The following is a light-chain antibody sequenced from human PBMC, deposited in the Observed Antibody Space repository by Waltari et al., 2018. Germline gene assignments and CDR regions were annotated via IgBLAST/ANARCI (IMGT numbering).Light chain of an antibody. CDR1: TPRHLY. V-gene: IGLV3-19*01. CDR3: NGRDISGNHVL. CDR2: GQN. J-gene: IGLJ3*02. Sequence: SSELAQDPAVSVALGQSVTFTCPGDTPRHLYATRYQQKPGKAPLLVIYGQNNRPSGIPDRFSGSNSGTTASLTISETRAEDEADYYCNGRDISGNHVLFGGGTKLTV.